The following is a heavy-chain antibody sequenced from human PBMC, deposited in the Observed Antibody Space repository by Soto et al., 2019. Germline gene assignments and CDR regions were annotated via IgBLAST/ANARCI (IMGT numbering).Heavy chain of an antibody. CDR2: IYHSGST. V-gene: IGHV4-4*02. CDR3: ATIAAAGTSGIYYFYY. Sequence: QVQLQESGPGLVKPSGTLSLTCAVSGGSISSSNWWSWVRQPPGKGLEWIGEIYHSGSTNYNPSLKSRVTISVDKYKNQFPLKMSSVTAADTAVYYCATIAAAGTSGIYYFYYWGQGTLVTVSS. CDR1: GGSISSSNW. D-gene: IGHD6-13*01. J-gene: IGHJ4*02.